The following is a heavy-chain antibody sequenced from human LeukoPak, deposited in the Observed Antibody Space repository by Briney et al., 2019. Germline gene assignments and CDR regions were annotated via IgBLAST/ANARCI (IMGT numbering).Heavy chain of an antibody. CDR2: ISGSGDTT. CDR1: GFTFSSYA. D-gene: IGHD6-13*01. Sequence: GGSLRLSCAATGFTFSSYAMTWVRQAPGKGLEWVSGISGSGDTTCYADSVKGRFTISRDNSKNTLYLQMNSLRAEDTAIYYCAKDRIAAAGTVDYWGQGTLVTVSS. V-gene: IGHV3-23*01. J-gene: IGHJ4*02. CDR3: AKDRIAAAGTVDY.